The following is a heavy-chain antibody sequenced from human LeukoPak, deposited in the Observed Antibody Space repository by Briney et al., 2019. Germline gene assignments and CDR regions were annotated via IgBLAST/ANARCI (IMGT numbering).Heavy chain of an antibody. D-gene: IGHD1-26*01. CDR2: IYYSGST. CDR1: GGSISSGDYY. CDR3: ARQRQEGDVGFDY. Sequence: SETLSLTCTVSGGSISSGDYYWSWIRQPPGKGLEWIGYIYYSGSTNYNPSLKSRVTISVDTSKNQFSLKLSSVTAADTAVYYCARQRQEGDVGFDYWGQGTLVTVSS. J-gene: IGHJ4*02. V-gene: IGHV4-61*08.